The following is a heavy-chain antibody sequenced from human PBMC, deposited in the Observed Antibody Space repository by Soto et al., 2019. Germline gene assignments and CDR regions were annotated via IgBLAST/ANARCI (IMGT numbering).Heavy chain of an antibody. CDR2: IYPGDSDT. Sequence: GESLKISCQGSGYSFSSHWIGWVRQMPGKGLEWMGIIYPGDSDTTYSPSFQGQATISADKSTSTAYLQWSSLKASDTAMYYCTRHGRPGGYYGSGNKYYYYYYGMDVWGQGTTVTVSS. V-gene: IGHV5-51*01. CDR1: GYSFSSHW. CDR3: TRHGRPGGYYGSGNKYYYYYYGMDV. D-gene: IGHD3-10*01. J-gene: IGHJ6*02.